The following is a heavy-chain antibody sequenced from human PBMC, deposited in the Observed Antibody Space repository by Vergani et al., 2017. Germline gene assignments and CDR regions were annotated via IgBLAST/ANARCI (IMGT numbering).Heavy chain of an antibody. Sequence: EVQLVESGGGLVPPGRSLRLSCAASGFSFGDYAMTWVRQAPGKGLEWVSAISGHGDRTYYADSVKGRFTISRDNSKNTLYLQMNRLRPEDTAVYYCATAGAAYCRGASCYDFFEYWGQGTLVTVAS. CDR1: GFSFGDYA. CDR2: ISGHGDRT. J-gene: IGHJ4*02. V-gene: IGHV3-23*04. D-gene: IGHD2-15*01. CDR3: ATAGAAYCRGASCYDFFEY.